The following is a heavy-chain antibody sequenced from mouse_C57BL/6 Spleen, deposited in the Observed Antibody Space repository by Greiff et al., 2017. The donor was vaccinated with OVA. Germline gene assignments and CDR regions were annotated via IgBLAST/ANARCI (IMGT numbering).Heavy chain of an antibody. Sequence: VQLQQSGPELVKPGASVKISCKASGYTFTDYYMNWVKQSHGKSLEWIGDINPNNGGTSYNQKFKGKATLTVDKSSSTAYMELRSLTSEDSSVYYCALGGSSYSPYFDYWGQGTTLTVSS. CDR1: GYTFTDYY. J-gene: IGHJ2*01. CDR3: ALGGSSYSPYFDY. CDR2: INPNNGGT. V-gene: IGHV1-26*01. D-gene: IGHD1-1*01.